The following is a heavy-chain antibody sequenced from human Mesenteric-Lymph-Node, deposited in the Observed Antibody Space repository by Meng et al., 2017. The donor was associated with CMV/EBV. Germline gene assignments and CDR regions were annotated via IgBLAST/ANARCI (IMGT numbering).Heavy chain of an antibody. D-gene: IGHD3-16*01. CDR1: GYNFANEW. Sequence: GESLKISCEGSGYNFANEWIGWVRQRPGKGLEWMVIIFPDGSHTAYSPSFEGQVTISAARSTRTAFLQWRSLKASDTAMYYCARHPTFDPGVLFDPWGQGTLVTVSS. CDR3: ARHPTFDPGVLFDP. V-gene: IGHV5-51*01. J-gene: IGHJ5*02. CDR2: IFPDGSHT.